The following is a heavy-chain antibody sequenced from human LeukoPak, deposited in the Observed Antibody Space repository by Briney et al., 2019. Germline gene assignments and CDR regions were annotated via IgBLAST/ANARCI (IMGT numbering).Heavy chain of an antibody. CDR2: IIPIFGTA. J-gene: IGHJ4*02. V-gene: IGHV1-69*13. D-gene: IGHD4-23*01. CDR1: GYTFTSYD. Sequence: ASVKVSCKASGYTFTSYDINWVRQAPGQGLEWMGGIIPIFGTANYAQKFQGRVTITADESTSTAYMELSSLRSEDTAVYYCARETPSRYFDYWGQGTLVTVSS. CDR3: ARETPSRYFDY.